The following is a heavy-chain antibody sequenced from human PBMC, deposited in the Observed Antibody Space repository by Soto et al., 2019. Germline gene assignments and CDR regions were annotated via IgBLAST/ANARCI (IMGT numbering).Heavy chain of an antibody. CDR1: GGSISSSSYY. CDR3: ARHTPAISISDH. D-gene: IGHD2-15*01. J-gene: IGHJ4*02. V-gene: IGHV4-39*01. Sequence: QLQLQESGPGLVKPSETLSLTCTVSGGSISSSSYYWGWIRQPPGKGLEWIGSIYYSGSTYYNPSLKSRVPISVDPSKNQVSLKLSSVTAADTAVYYCARHTPAISISDHWGQGTLVTVSS. CDR2: IYYSGST.